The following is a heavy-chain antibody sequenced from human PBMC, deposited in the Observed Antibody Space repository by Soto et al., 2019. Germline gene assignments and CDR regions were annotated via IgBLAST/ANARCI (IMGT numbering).Heavy chain of an antibody. CDR3: PRGGGWGDY. CDR2: ISAYNGNT. Sequence: QVQLVQSGAEVKKPGASVKVSCKASGYTFTSYDISWVRQAPGQGLEWMGWISAYNGNTNYAQKLQGRVTMTTDTPQGKAYRERRSRRSDDTAVYYGPRGGGWGDYWGQGTLVTVSS. J-gene: IGHJ4*02. CDR1: GYTFTSYD. V-gene: IGHV1-18*01. D-gene: IGHD1-26*01.